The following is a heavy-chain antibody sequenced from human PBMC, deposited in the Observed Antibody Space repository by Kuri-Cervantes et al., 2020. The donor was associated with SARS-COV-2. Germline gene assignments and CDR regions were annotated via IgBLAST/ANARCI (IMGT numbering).Heavy chain of an antibody. CDR3: ARRESWKGDFDI. Sequence: TCAASGFTFSGYAMSWVRQAPGKGLEWVSAISDSGGSTYYADSVKGRFTISRDNYKNTLYLQMNSLRAEDTAVYYCARRESWKGDFDIWGQGTMVTVSS. CDR2: ISDSGGST. CDR1: GFTFSGYA. V-gene: IGHV3-23*01. D-gene: IGHD1-1*01. J-gene: IGHJ3*02.